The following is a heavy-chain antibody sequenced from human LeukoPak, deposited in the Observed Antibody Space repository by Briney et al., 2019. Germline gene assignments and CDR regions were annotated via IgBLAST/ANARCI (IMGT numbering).Heavy chain of an antibody. J-gene: IGHJ4*02. CDR2: ISTGSSFI. D-gene: IGHD3-22*01. CDR3: ARTDYYDKSIDY. V-gene: IGHV3-21*01. CDR1: GFTFSSYS. Sequence: GGSLRLSCAASGFTFSSYSMNWVRQAPGKGLEWVSSISTGSSFIYYADSVKGRFTISRDVAKNSLYLQMNSLRAEDTAVYYCARTDYYDKSIDYWGQGTLVTVSS.